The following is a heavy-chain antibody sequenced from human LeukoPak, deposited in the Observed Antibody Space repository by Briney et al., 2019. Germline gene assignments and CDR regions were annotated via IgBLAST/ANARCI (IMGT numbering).Heavy chain of an antibody. CDR1: GFTFSSYA. CDR2: ISGSGGST. D-gene: IGHD3-9*01. Sequence: PGGSLRLSCAASGFTFSSYAMSWVRQAPGKGLEWVSAISGSGGSTYYADSVKGRFTISRDNSKNTLYLQMNSLRAEDAAVYYCAKDLDILTSFDIWGQGTMVTVSS. V-gene: IGHV3-23*01. CDR3: AKDLDILTSFDI. J-gene: IGHJ3*02.